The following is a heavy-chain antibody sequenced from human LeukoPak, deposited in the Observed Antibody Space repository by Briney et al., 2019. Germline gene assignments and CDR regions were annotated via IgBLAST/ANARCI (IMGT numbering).Heavy chain of an antibody. CDR1: GFTFSTYS. CDR2: ISDSSGTI. Sequence: GGSLRLSCAASGFTFSTYSMNWVRQAPGKGLEWVSYISDSSGTIYYADSVKGRLTISRDNAKNSLYLQMNSLRAEDTAVYYCASPFDYWGQGTLVTVSS. CDR3: ASPFDY. V-gene: IGHV3-48*01. J-gene: IGHJ4*02.